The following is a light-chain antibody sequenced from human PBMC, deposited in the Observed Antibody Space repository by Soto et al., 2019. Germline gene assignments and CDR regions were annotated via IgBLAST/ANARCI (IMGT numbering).Light chain of an antibody. Sequence: EIVLTQSPGTLSLSPGDTATLSCRASQSLSGNYLAWYQQRPGQAPKLLIYDISSRATGIPDRFSGSGSGTDFTLTITRLDPEDFAVYYCQQYGGSMTFGQGTRLEIE. J-gene: IGKJ5*01. V-gene: IGKV3-20*01. CDR2: DIS. CDR1: QSLSGNY. CDR3: QQYGGSMT.